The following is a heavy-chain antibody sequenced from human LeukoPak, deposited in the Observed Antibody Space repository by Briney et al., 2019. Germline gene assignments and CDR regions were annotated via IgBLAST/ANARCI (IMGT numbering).Heavy chain of an antibody. J-gene: IGHJ4*02. CDR3: AREWGTHGFDY. D-gene: IGHD3-16*01. V-gene: IGHV4-59*01. CDR2: GYYSGTT. Sequence: KPSETLSLTCTVSGASISSYYWSWVRQPPGKGLEWIGYGYYSGTTNYNPSLKSRISISVDTANNQFSLRMRSVTAADTAVYYCAREWGTHGFDYWGQGTQVTVSS. CDR1: GASISSYY.